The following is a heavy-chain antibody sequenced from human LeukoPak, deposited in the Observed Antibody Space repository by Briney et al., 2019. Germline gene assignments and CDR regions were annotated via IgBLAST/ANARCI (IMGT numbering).Heavy chain of an antibody. CDR1: AFTFSSYS. D-gene: IGHD6-13*01. CDR2: ISSSRSTI. J-gene: IGHJ4*02. V-gene: IGHV3-48*01. Sequence: GGSLRLSCEASAFTFSSYSMNWVRPAPGKGLEWVSYISSSRSTIYYADSVEGRFTISRDNAKNSLYLQMNSLRAEDTAVYYCAREGYSPYWGQGTLVTVSS. CDR3: AREGYSPY.